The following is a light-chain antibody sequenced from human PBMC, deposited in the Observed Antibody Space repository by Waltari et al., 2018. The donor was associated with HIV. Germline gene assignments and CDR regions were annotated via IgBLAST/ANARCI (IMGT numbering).Light chain of an antibody. V-gene: IGLV3-1*01. CDR1: KLGDKY. Sequence: SYDLVQQPSLSVPPGHTATITCSGQKLGDKYTAWYRPSPGQSPLLIIYEDNKRPLGIPERFSGSNSGTTATLTISGTQAVDEADYYCQVWDNTAVIFGGGTKLTVL. J-gene: IGLJ2*01. CDR2: EDN. CDR3: QVWDNTAVI.